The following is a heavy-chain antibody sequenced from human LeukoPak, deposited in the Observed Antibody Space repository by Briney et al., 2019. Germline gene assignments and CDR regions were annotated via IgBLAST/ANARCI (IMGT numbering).Heavy chain of an antibody. Sequence: GGSLRLSCAASGVTFSSYAMHWVRQAPGKGLEWVAVISYDGSNKYYADSVKGRFTISRDNSKNTLYLQMNSLRAEDTAVYYCAREGKPRDPVYYYDSSGYYYFDYWGQGTLVTVSS. V-gene: IGHV3-30*04. CDR2: ISYDGSNK. D-gene: IGHD3-22*01. CDR3: AREGKPRDPVYYYDSSGYYYFDY. J-gene: IGHJ4*02. CDR1: GVTFSSYA.